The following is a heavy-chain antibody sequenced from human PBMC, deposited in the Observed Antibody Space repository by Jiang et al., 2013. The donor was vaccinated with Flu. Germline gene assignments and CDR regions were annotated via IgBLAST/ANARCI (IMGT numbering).Heavy chain of an antibody. D-gene: IGHD3-16*02. V-gene: IGHV6-1*01. CDR3: ARGVPPSFEFSGQYYYYYGMDV. J-gene: IGHJ6*02. Sequence: SLTCAISGDSVSNKDAAWNWIRQSPSRGLEWLGRTYYRSKWYNDYAVSVKSRITINPDTSKNQFSLQLNSVTPEDTAVYYCARGVPPSFEFSGQYYYYYGMDVWGQGTTVTVSS. CDR1: GDSVSNKDAA. CDR2: TYYRSKWYN.